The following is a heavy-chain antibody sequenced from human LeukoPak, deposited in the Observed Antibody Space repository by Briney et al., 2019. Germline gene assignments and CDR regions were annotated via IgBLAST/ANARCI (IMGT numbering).Heavy chain of an antibody. D-gene: IGHD2-8*02. J-gene: IGHJ5*02. V-gene: IGHV1-18*01. CDR1: GYTFTNLG. CDR2: ISPYNGNT. Sequence: ASVKVSCKASGYTFTNLGITWVRQAPGQGLEWMGWISPYNGNTNYAQKLQGRVTMTTDTSTSTAYMELRSLRSDDTALYYCARGGVGGVVIATVHNWFDPWGQGTPVTVSS. CDR3: ARGGVGGVVIATVHNWFDP.